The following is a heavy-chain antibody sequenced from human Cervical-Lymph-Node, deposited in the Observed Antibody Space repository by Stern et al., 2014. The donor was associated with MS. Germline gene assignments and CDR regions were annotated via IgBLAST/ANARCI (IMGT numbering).Heavy chain of an antibody. D-gene: IGHD6-19*01. CDR1: GYIFATYW. CDR2: IYPGDSDT. Sequence: EVQLVESGAEVKKPGESLKISCKGSGYIFATYWIAWVRQVPGRGLEWMGLIYPGDSDTRYSPPFQGHATMSADTSISTSFLPWSSLKASDTAIYYCARPSNSGLFLQHWGQGTLVTVSS. CDR3: ARPSNSGLFLQH. V-gene: IGHV5-51*01. J-gene: IGHJ1*01.